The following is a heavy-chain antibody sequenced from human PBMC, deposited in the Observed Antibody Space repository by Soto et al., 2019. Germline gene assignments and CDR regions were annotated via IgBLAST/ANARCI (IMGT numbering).Heavy chain of an antibody. CDR2: IYYSGST. CDR1: GGSISSGGYY. CDR3: ARDYYGSGSYRYYFDY. Sequence: PSETLSLTCTVSGGSISSGGYYWSWIRQHPGKGLEWIGYIYYSGSTYYNPSLKSRVTISVDTSKNQFSLKLSSVTAADTAVYYCARDYYGSGSYRYYFDYWGQGTLVTVSS. D-gene: IGHD3-10*01. J-gene: IGHJ4*02. V-gene: IGHV4-31*03.